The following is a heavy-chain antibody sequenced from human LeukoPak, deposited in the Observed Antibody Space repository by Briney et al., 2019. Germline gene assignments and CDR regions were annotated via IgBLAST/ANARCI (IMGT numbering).Heavy chain of an antibody. CDR2: IYYSGRT. CDR1: GGSVSDSNYY. J-gene: IGHJ4*02. D-gene: IGHD5-12*01. CDR3: ARRHYVYSGPDY. Sequence: SETLSLTCAVSGGSVSDSNYYWGWIRQPPGKRPEWIGRIYYSGRTYYNPSLQSRVTISVDTSKNQFSLRLTSVTAADTAVYSCARRHYVYSGPDYWGQGTLVTVSS. V-gene: IGHV4-39*01.